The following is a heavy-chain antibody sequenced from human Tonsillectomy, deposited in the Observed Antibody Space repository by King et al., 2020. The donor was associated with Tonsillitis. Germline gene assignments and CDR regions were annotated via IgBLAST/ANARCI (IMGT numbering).Heavy chain of an antibody. CDR1: GYSISSGYY. CDR2: IYHSGST. J-gene: IGHJ3*02. CDR3: ARDLGGDGEAFDI. V-gene: IGHV4-38-2*02. D-gene: IGHD2-21*02. Sequence: QLQESGPGLVKPSETLSLTCTVSGYSISSGYYWGWIRQPPGKGLEWIGSIYHSGSTYYNPSLKSRVTISVDTYKNQFSLKLSSVTAADTAVYYCARDLGGDGEAFDIWGQGTMVTVSS.